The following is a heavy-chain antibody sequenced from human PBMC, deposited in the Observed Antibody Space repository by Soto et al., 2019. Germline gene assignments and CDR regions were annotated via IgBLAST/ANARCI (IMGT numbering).Heavy chain of an antibody. CDR3: ARDWAEGGGYASDV. CDR2: ISSSSSYT. J-gene: IGHJ6*02. Sequence: KPGGSLRLSCAASGFTFSDYYMSWIRQAPGKGLEWVSYISSSSSYTNYADSVKGRFTISRDNAKNSLYLQMNSLRAEDTAVYYCARDWAEGGGYASDVWGQGTTVTSP. V-gene: IGHV3-11*06. CDR1: GFTFSDYY. D-gene: IGHD5-12*01.